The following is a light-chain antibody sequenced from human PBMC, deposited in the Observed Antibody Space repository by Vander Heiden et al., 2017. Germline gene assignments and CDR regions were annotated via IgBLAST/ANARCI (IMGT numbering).Light chain of an antibody. CDR1: SSDVGGYNS. V-gene: IGLV2-14*01. CDR3: SSYTSSSTHYV. Sequence: QSALTQPASVSGSPGQSLTFSCTGTSSDVGGYNSVSWYQQHPGKAPKLMIYEVSNRPSGVSNRFSGSKSGNTASLTISGLQAEDEADYYCSSYTSSSTHYVFGTGTKVTVL. CDR2: EVS. J-gene: IGLJ1*01.